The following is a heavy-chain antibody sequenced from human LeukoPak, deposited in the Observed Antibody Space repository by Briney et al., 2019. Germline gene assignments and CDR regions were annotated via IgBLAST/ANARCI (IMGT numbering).Heavy chain of an antibody. CDR2: IMPIFGTT. CDR3: ARGGSYLSAFDI. V-gene: IGHV1-69*06. J-gene: IGHJ3*02. CDR1: GVTFRSYG. Sequence: ASVKVSCKASGVTFRSYGISWVRQAPGQGLEWMGGIMPIFGTTNYAQKFQGRVTITADKSTSTAYMELRSLRSEDTAVYYCARGGSYLSAFDIWGQGTMVTVSS. D-gene: IGHD1-26*01.